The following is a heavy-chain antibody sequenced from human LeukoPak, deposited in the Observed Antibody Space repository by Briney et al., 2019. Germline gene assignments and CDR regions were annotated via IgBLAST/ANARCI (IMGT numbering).Heavy chain of an antibody. CDR3: ARHVGHYYGSGTLPYYYDY. CDR2: IYYSGNT. Sequence: SETLSLTCTVSGDSISVDNYYWGWIRRPPGKGLECIGSIYYSGNTYYNPSLKSRVSISVDTSKNQFSLKVTSVTAADTAVYYCARHVGHYYGSGTLPYYYDYWGQGTLVTVSS. CDR1: GDSISVDNYY. D-gene: IGHD3-10*01. J-gene: IGHJ4*02. V-gene: IGHV4-39*01.